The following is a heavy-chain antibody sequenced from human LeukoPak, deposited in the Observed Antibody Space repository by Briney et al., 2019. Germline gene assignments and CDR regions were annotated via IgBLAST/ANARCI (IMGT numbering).Heavy chain of an antibody. J-gene: IGHJ4*02. CDR1: GGSISSGGYS. D-gene: IGHD3-16*01. V-gene: IGHV4-30-2*01. CDR2: IYHSGST. CDR3: ARGPTATFGGVIPPLDY. Sequence: SETLSLTCAVSGGSISSGGYSWSWIRQPPGKGLEWIGYIYHSGSTYYNPSLKSRVTISVDRSKNQFSLKLSSVTAADTAVYYCARGPTATFGGVIPPLDYWGQGTLVTVSS.